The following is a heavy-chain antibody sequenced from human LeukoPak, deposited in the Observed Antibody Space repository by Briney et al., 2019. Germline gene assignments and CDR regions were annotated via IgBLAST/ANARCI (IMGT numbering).Heavy chain of an antibody. CDR2: INPNSGGT. D-gene: IGHD6-13*01. Sequence: GASVKVSCKASGYTFTGYYMHWVRQAPGQGLEWMGRINPNSGGTNYAQKFQGRVTMTRDTSISTAYMELSRLRSDDTAVYYCAVAGYSSSWALAAFDIWGQGTMVTVSS. CDR1: GYTFTGYY. J-gene: IGHJ3*02. V-gene: IGHV1-2*06. CDR3: AVAGYSSSWALAAFDI.